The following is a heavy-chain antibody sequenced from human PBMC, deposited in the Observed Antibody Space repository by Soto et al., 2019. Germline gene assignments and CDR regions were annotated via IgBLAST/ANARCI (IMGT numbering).Heavy chain of an antibody. CDR2: ISVYNGNT. CDR1: GYTFTSYG. D-gene: IGHD6-19*01. V-gene: IGHV1-18*01. CDR3: ARGDSSGWYIGFDP. J-gene: IGHJ5*02. Sequence: ASVKVSCKASGYTFTSYGISWVRQAPGQGLEWMGWISVYNGNTNYAQKFQGRVSMTTDTSTSTAYMELSRLRSDDTAVYYCARGDSSGWYIGFDPWGQGTLVTVSS.